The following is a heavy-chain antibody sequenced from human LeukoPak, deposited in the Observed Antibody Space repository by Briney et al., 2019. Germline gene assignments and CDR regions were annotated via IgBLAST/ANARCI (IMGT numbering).Heavy chain of an antibody. V-gene: IGHV4-34*01. CDR1: GGSFSGYY. CDR3: AIERDGYNFGIGY. Sequence: PSETLSLTCAVYGGSFSGYYWSWIRQPPGKGLEWIGEINHSGSTNYNPSLKSRVTISVDTSKNQFSLKLSSVTAADTAVYYCAIERDGYNFGIGYWGQGTLVTVSS. D-gene: IGHD5-24*01. CDR2: INHSGST. J-gene: IGHJ4*02.